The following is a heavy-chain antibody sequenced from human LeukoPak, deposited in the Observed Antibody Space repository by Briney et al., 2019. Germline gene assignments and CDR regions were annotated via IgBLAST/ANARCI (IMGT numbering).Heavy chain of an antibody. D-gene: IGHD6-19*01. CDR2: IIPIFGTA. J-gene: IGHJ4*02. CDR3: ASSPHPGIAVAGTVFGFDY. CDR1: GHTFTSYD. V-gene: IGHV1-69*05. Sequence: SVKVSCKASGHTFTSYDVNWVRQAPGQGLEWMGGIIPIFGTANYAQKFQGRVTITTDESTSTAYMELSSLRSEDTAVYYCASSPHPGIAVAGTVFGFDYWGQGTLVTVSS.